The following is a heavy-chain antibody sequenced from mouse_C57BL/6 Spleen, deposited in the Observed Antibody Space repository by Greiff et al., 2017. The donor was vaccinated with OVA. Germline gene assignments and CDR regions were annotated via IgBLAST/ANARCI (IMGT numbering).Heavy chain of an antibody. V-gene: IGHV5-17*01. Sequence: EVNLVESGGGLVKPGGSLKLSCAASGFTFSDYGMHWVRQAPEKGLEWVAYISSGSSTIYYADTVKGRFTISRDNAKNTLFLQMTSLRSEDTAMYYCARAGLPFAYWGQGTLVTVSA. CDR1: GFTFSDYG. J-gene: IGHJ3*01. CDR2: ISSGSSTI. CDR3: ARAGLPFAY. D-gene: IGHD2-2*01.